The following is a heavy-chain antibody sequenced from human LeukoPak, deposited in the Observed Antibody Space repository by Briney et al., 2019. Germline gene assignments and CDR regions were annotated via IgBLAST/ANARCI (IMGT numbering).Heavy chain of an antibody. CDR2: VSYSAIT. J-gene: IGHJ4*02. CDR1: GDSISGSD. CDR3: ARKYSRAWYFDF. V-gene: IGHV4-59*01. D-gene: IGHD6-13*01. Sequence: SETLSLTCSVSGDSISGSDWIWIRQPPGKGLEWIGSVSYSAITNYNPPLKSQVTMSVDTSKNQFSLKLSSVTAADTAVYYCARKYSRAWYFDFWGQGTLVSVCS.